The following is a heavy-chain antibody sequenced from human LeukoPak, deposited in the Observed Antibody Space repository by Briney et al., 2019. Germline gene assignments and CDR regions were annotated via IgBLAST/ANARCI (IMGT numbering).Heavy chain of an antibody. CDR3: ASTLAARHTRGYIDY. D-gene: IGHD3-22*01. Sequence: GGSVPLSRASWRFIHSSYWISWVRQAAGRGMEGVANTKEDGSEKYYVDYVKGRFTITRDNGKNSLNLQINSPRAEDTAVYYCASTLAARHTRGYIDYWGHGTPVTVSP. CDR2: TKEDGSEK. V-gene: IGHV3-7*01. CDR1: RFIHSSYW. J-gene: IGHJ4*01.